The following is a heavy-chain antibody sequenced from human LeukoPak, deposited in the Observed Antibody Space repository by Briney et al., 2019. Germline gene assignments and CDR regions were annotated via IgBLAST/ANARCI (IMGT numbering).Heavy chain of an antibody. Sequence: GSLRLSCAASGFTFDDYAMHWIRQPAGKGLEWIGRIYTSGSTNYNPSLKSRVTMSVDTSKNQFSLKLSSVTAADTAVYYCAREEARTFWSGYYHYYYGMDVWGQGTTVTVSS. D-gene: IGHD3-3*01. J-gene: IGHJ6*02. CDR1: GFTFDDYA. CDR2: IYTSGST. V-gene: IGHV4-4*07. CDR3: AREEARTFWSGYYHYYYGMDV.